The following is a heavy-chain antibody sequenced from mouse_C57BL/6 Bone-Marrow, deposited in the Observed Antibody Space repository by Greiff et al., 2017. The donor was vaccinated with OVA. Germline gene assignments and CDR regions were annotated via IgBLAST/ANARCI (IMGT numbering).Heavy chain of an antibody. CDR2: INPNNGGT. J-gene: IGHJ1*03. CDR1: GYTFTDYY. V-gene: IGHV1-26*01. D-gene: IGHD1-1*01. CDR3: AREFTTVVAKGYWYFDV. Sequence: EVQLQQSGPELVKPGASVKISCKASGYTFTDYYMNWVKQSHGKSLEWIGDINPNNGGTSYNQKFKGKATLTVDKSSSTAYMELRSLTSEDSAVYYCAREFTTVVAKGYWYFDVWGTGTTVTVSS.